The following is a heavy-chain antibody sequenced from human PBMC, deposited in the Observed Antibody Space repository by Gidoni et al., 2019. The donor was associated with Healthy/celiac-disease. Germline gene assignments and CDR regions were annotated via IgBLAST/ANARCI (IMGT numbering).Heavy chain of an antibody. V-gene: IGHV1-8*01. CDR3: ARSVHPARYYYGMDV. J-gene: IGHJ6*02. CDR1: GYTFTSYD. Sequence: QVQLVQSGAEVKKPGASVKVSCQASGYTFTSYDINWVRQATGQGLEWMGWMNPNSGNTGYAQKFQGRVTMTRNTSISTAYMELSSLRSEDTAVYYCARSVHPARYYYGMDVWGQGTTVTVSS. D-gene: IGHD6-25*01. CDR2: MNPNSGNT.